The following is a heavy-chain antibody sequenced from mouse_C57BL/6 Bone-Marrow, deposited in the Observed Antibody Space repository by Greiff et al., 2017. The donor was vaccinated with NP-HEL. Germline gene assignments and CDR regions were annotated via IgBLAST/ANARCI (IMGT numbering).Heavy chain of an antibody. D-gene: IGHD2-1*01. CDR1: GYTFTSYW. CDR3: ARGGGNYENYFDY. CDR2: IDPSDSYT. J-gene: IGHJ2*01. Sequence: QVQLQQPGAELVMPGASVKLSCKASGYTFTSYWMHWVKQRPGQGLEWIGEIDPSDSYTNYNQKLKGKSTLTVDKSSSTAYMQLSSLTSEDSAVYYCARGGGNYENYFDYWGQGTTLTVSS. V-gene: IGHV1-69*01.